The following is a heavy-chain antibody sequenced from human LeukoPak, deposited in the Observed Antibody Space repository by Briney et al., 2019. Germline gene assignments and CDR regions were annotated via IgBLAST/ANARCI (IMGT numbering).Heavy chain of an antibody. J-gene: IGHJ4*02. Sequence: PSETLSLTCTVSGGSISSYYWSWIRQSPGKGLELIGYIYYSGSTNYNPSLKSRVTISVDTSKNQFSLKLSSVTAADTAVYYCARVSSGVYFDYWGQGTLVTVSS. D-gene: IGHD2-15*01. CDR3: ARVSSGVYFDY. CDR1: GGSISSYY. V-gene: IGHV4-59*01. CDR2: IYYSGST.